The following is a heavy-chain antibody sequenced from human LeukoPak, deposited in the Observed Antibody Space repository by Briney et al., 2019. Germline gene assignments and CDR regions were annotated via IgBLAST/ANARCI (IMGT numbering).Heavy chain of an antibody. D-gene: IGHD6-13*01. J-gene: IGHJ4*02. V-gene: IGHV4-38-2*01. CDR2: IYYSGST. Sequence: SETLSLTCAVSGYSISSSNWWGWIRQPPGKGLEWIGSIYYSGSTYYNPSLKSRVTISVDTSKNQFSLKLSSVTAADTAVYYCARADFQQQLEGPPSFDYWGQGTLVTVSS. CDR1: GYSISSSNW. CDR3: ARADFQQQLEGPPSFDY.